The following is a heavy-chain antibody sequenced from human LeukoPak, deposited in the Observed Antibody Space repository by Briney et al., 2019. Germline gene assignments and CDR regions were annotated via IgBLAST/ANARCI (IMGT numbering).Heavy chain of an antibody. CDR1: GGSISSYY. Sequence: SETLSLTCTVSGGSISSYYWSWIRQPPGKGLEWIGYIYYSGSTNYNPSLKSRVTISVDTSKNQFSLKLSSVTAADTAVYYCARHIRVGAKYYMDVWGKGTTVTISS. D-gene: IGHD1-26*01. CDR2: IYYSGST. CDR3: ARHIRVGAKYYMDV. V-gene: IGHV4-59*08. J-gene: IGHJ6*03.